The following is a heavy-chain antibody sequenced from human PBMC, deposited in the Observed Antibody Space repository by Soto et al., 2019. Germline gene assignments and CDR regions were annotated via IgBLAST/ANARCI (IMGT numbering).Heavy chain of an antibody. J-gene: IGHJ4*02. CDR2: IYYTWAT. CDR3: ARVFSSGSGWMYYFDF. D-gene: IGHD6-25*01. Sequence: QVQLRESGPGLVEASGTLSLTCEVSTGSISSGNWWSWVRQPPGKGLEWIGEIYYTWATNYNPSLKSRITMTIDKSKDHFSLSLRSATAADTAVYYCARVFSSGSGWMYYFDFWGQGTLVSVSS. V-gene: IGHV4-4*02. CDR1: TGSISSGNW.